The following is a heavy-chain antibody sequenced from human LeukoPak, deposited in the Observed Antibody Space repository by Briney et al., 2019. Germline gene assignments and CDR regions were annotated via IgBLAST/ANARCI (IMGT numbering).Heavy chain of an antibody. V-gene: IGHV3-30*04. CDR1: GFAFEYCA. CDR2: ISYDGSRQ. J-gene: IGHJ4*02. D-gene: IGHD3-3*01. Sequence: PGGSLRLSCAASGFAFEYCAMHWVPQAPGKGLEWLAVISYDGSRQYYTDSVKGRFTISRDNSKNRLYLQMNSLGAEDTAVYYCARGPLPLYYDFWSGSHFDYWGQGNLVTVSS. CDR3: ARGPLPLYYDFWSGSHFDY.